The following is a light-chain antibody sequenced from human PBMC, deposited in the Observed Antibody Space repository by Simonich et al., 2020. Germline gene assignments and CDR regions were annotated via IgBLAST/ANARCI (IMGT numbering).Light chain of an antibody. J-gene: IGKJ5*01. CDR1: QSISSW. Sequence: DIQMTQSPSTLSASVGDRVTITCRASQSISSWLAWYQQKPGKAPKLLLYKASSLESGVPSMFSGSGSGTEFTLTISSLQPDDFATYYCQQYDNLPITFGQGTRLEIK. CDR3: QQYDNLPIT. CDR2: KAS. V-gene: IGKV1-5*03.